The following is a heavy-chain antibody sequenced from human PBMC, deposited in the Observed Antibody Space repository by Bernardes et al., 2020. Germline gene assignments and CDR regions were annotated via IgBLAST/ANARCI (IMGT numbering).Heavy chain of an antibody. CDR3: ARDSLSGRYAPSFDY. CDR1: GFTFSSYA. Sequence: GGSLRLSCAASGFTFSSYAMHWVRQAPGKGLEWVAVISYDGSNKYYADSVKGRFTISRDNSKNTLYLQMNSLRAEDTAVYYCARDSLSGRYAPSFDYWGQGTLVTVSS. D-gene: IGHD3-10*01. V-gene: IGHV3-30-3*01. J-gene: IGHJ4*02. CDR2: ISYDGSNK.